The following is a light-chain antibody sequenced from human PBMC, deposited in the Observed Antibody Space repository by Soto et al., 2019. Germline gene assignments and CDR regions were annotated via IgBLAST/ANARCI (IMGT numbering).Light chain of an antibody. J-gene: IGLJ2*01. CDR2: DVS. CDR1: SSDIGGYNF. Sequence: HSALPQPASVSGSPGQSITISCTGTSSDIGGYNFVSWYQQHPGEAPKLMIYDVSNRPSGVSPRFSGSKSGNTASLTISGLQAEDEADYYCSSFTTSSTLVFGGGTKLTVL. CDR3: SSFTTSSTLV. V-gene: IGLV2-14*01.